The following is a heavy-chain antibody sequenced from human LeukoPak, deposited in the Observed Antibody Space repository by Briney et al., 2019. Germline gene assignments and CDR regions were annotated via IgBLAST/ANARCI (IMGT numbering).Heavy chain of an antibody. V-gene: IGHV4-59*12. CDR1: GGSISSYY. CDR3: ARSGYGDYPLNY. J-gene: IGHJ4*02. D-gene: IGHD4-17*01. CDR2: IYHSGST. Sequence: PSETLSLTCTVSGGSISSYYWSWIRQPPGKGLEWIGYIYHSGSTYYNPSLKSRVTISVDRSKNQFSLKLSSVTAADTAVYYCARSGYGDYPLNYWGQGTLVTVSS.